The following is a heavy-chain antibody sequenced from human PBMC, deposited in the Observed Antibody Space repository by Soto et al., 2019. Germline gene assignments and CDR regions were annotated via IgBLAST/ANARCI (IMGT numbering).Heavy chain of an antibody. Sequence: QVVLQESGPGLVKPSETLSLTCSVSGRSITSYYWSWVRQPPGKGLEWIGYIYDNGITSQNPSLQSLVTMSADTSQNQFSLKLTSVTGADTAVYYCARTYDSNGYANEFDAWGQGILVTVTS. V-gene: IGHV4-59*12. J-gene: IGHJ4*02. D-gene: IGHD3-22*01. CDR2: IYDNGIT. CDR1: GRSITSYY. CDR3: ARTYDSNGYANEFDA.